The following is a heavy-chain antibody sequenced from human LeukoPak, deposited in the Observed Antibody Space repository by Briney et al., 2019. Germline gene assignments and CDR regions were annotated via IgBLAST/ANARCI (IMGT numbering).Heavy chain of an antibody. CDR3: ATNGMDV. Sequence: GGSLRLSCAASGFTFSNYAMHWVRQAPGKGLEYVSAISTNGGVTYYANSVKGRFTISGDNSKNTLYLQMGSLRAEDMAVYYCATNGMDVWGQGTTVTVSS. CDR1: GFTFSNYA. CDR2: ISTNGGVT. V-gene: IGHV3-64*01. J-gene: IGHJ6*02.